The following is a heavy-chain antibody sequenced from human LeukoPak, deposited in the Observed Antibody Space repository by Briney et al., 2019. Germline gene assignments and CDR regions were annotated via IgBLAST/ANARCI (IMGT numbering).Heavy chain of an antibody. CDR3: AKSGGGCSSTSCYNY. V-gene: IGHV3-11*01. CDR1: GLTFSGEY. D-gene: IGHD2-2*02. CDR2: ISNSGSSI. Sequence: PGGSLRLSCAASGLTFSGEYMSWIRQAPGQGLEWVSYISNSGSSIFYGDSVKGRFTISRDNAKKSLFLQMNSLRAEDTAVYYCAKSGGGCSSTSCYNYWGQGTLVTVSS. J-gene: IGHJ4*02.